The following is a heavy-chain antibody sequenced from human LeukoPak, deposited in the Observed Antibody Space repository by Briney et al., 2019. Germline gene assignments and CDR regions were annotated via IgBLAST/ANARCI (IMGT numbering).Heavy chain of an antibody. J-gene: IGHJ6*03. CDR2: IYYSGGT. CDR1: GGSISSYY. Sequence: PSETLSLTCTVSGGSISSYYWSWIRQPPGKGLEWIGYIYYSGGTNYNPPLKSRVTISVDTSKNQFSLKLSSVTAADTAVYYCARGDSSSWPYYYYYMDVWGKGTTVTVSS. CDR3: ARGDSSSWPYYYYYMDV. V-gene: IGHV4-59*01. D-gene: IGHD6-13*01.